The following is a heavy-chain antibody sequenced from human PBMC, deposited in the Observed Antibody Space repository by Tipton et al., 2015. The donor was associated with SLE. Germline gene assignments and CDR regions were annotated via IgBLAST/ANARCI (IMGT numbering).Heavy chain of an antibody. D-gene: IGHD2-15*01. J-gene: IGHJ4*02. CDR2: IYYTGSS. V-gene: IGHV4-59*01. CDR1: GGSMNDYY. CDR3: ARGSVVADDF. Sequence: TLSLTCTVSGGSMNDYYWSWIRQPPGKGLEWIGYIYYTGSSNHNPSLKGRVTMSVDTSKNQLSLKLTSVTAADTAVYYCARGSVVADDFWGQGTLVTVSS.